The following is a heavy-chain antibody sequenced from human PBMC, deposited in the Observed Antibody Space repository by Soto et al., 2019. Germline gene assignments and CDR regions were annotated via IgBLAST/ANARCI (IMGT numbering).Heavy chain of an antibody. CDR1: GFTFSSYA. V-gene: IGHV3-23*01. CDR2: ISGSGGST. Sequence: PGGSLRLSCAASGFTFSSYAMSWVRQAPGKGLEWVSAISGSGGSTYYADSVKGRFTISRDNSKNTLYLQMNSLRAEDTAVYYCAKTKKLRIWSGLYYYDSRGYHPSSFDYWGQGTLVTVSS. J-gene: IGHJ4*02. D-gene: IGHD3-22*01. CDR3: AKTKKLRIWSGLYYYDSRGYHPSSFDY.